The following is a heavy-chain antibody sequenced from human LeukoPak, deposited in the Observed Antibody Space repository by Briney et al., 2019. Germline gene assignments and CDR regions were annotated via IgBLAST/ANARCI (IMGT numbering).Heavy chain of an antibody. D-gene: IGHD3-3*01. J-gene: IGHJ4*02. CDR3: AKGLSYDFWSGHHNFDY. V-gene: IGHV3-23*01. CDR2: ISGSGGST. CDR1: GFTFSSYA. Sequence: PGGSLRLSCAASGFTFSSYAMSWVRQAPGKGLEWVSAISGSGGSTYYADSVKGRFTISRDNSKNTLYLQMNSLRAEDTAVYYCAKGLSYDFWSGHHNFDYWGQGTLVTVSS.